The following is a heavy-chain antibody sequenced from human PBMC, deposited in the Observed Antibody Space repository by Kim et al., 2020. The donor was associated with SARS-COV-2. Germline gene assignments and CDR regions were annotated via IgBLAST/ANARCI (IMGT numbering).Heavy chain of an antibody. CDR1: GGSFSGYY. CDR3: ARARGIVVVVAAINYYGMDV. V-gene: IGHV4-34*01. J-gene: IGHJ6*02. D-gene: IGHD2-15*01. CDR2: INHSGST. Sequence: SETLSLTCAVYGGSFSGYYWSWIRQPPGKGLEWIGEINHSGSTNYNPSLKSRVTISVDTSKNQFSLKLSSVTAADTAVYYCARARGIVVVVAAINYYGMDVWGQGTTVTVSS.